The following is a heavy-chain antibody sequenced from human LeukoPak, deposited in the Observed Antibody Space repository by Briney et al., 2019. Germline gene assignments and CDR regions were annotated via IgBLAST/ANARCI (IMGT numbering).Heavy chain of an antibody. CDR2: IKQDGSEK. CDR3: ATDPASYCTSSTCDFDY. D-gene: IGHD2-8*01. Sequence: GGSLRLSCAASGFTFSSYWMSWVRQAPGKGLDWVANIKQDGSEKYYVGSVKGRFTISRDNAKNSLYLQMNNLGAEDTAVYYCATDPASYCTSSTCDFDYWGQGTLVTVSS. V-gene: IGHV3-7*01. J-gene: IGHJ4*02. CDR1: GFTFSSYW.